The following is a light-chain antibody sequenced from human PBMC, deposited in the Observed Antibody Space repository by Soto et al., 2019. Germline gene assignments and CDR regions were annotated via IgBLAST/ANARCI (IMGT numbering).Light chain of an antibody. CDR2: EVT. J-gene: IGLJ2*01. CDR1: ISDVGGYNY. V-gene: IGLV2-14*01. Sequence: QSALTQPASVSGSPGQSITISCTGTISDVGGYNYVSWYQQFSGEAPTLIIYEVTNRPSGISNRFSGSKSGETASLTISGLRAEDEADYYCSAYRSGSTVVFGGGTKLTVL. CDR3: SAYRSGSTVV.